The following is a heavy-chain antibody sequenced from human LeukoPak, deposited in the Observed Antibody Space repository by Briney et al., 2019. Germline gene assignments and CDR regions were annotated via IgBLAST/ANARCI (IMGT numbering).Heavy chain of an antibody. V-gene: IGHV3-53*01. CDR1: GFTVSSNY. Sequence: GGSLRLSCAASGFTVSSNYMSWVRQAPGKGLEWVSVIYSGGSTSYADSVKGRFTISGDNSKNTLYLQMNSLRAEDTAVYYCARASGQLVRPFDYWGQGTPVTVSS. CDR2: IYSGGST. CDR3: ARASGQLVRPFDY. J-gene: IGHJ4*02. D-gene: IGHD6-13*01.